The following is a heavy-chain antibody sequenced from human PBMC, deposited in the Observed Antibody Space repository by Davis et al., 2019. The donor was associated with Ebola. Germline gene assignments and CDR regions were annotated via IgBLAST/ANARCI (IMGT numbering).Heavy chain of an antibody. V-gene: IGHV1-69*13. CDR3: ARDGDYGDYQYYYGMDV. CDR2: IIPIFGTA. J-gene: IGHJ6*02. Sequence: AASVKVSCKASGGTFSSYAISWLRQAPGQGLEWMGGIIPIFGTANYAQKFQGRVTITADESTSTAYMELSSLRSEEPAVYYCARDGDYGDYQYYYGMDVWGQGNTVTVSS. D-gene: IGHD4-17*01. CDR1: GGTFSSYA.